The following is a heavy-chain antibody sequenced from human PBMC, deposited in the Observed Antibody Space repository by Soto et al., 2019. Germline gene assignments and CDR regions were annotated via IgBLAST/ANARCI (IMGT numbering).Heavy chain of an antibody. J-gene: IGHJ6*03. CDR2: ISSSSSTI. V-gene: IGHV3-48*01. CDR1: GFTFSSYS. Sequence: HPGGSLRLSCAASGFTFSSYSMNWVRQAPGKGLEWVSYISSSSSTIYYADSVKGRFTISRDNAKNSLYLQMNSLRAEDTAVYYCARVIVLVPSYYMDVWGKATTVTVSS. D-gene: IGHD2-2*01. CDR3: ARVIVLVPSYYMDV.